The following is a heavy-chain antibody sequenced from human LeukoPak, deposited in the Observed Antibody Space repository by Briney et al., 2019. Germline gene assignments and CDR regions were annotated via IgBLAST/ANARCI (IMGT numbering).Heavy chain of an antibody. D-gene: IGHD3-22*01. Sequence: PSETLSLTCTVSGGSISSYYWSWIRQPAGKGLEWIGRIYTSGSTNYNPSLKSRVTMSVDTSKNQFSLKLRSVTAVDTAVYYCARDPPADLIDSVNYFDYWGQGTLVTVSS. CDR2: IYTSGST. CDR3: ARDPPADLIDSVNYFDY. CDR1: GGSISSYY. J-gene: IGHJ4*02. V-gene: IGHV4-4*07.